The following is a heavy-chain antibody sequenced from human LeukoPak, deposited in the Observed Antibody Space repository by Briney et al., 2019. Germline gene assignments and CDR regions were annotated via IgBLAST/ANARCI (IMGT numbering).Heavy chain of an antibody. CDR1: GGSFSGYY. J-gene: IGHJ6*03. Sequence: SETLSLTCAVYGGSFSGYYWSWIRQPPGKGLEWIGEINHSGSTNYNPSLKSRVTISVDTSKNQLFLNLNSVIAADTAVYYCARVKKGDYMDVWGKGTTVTVSS. D-gene: IGHD3-16*01. V-gene: IGHV4-34*01. CDR2: INHSGST. CDR3: ARVKKGDYMDV.